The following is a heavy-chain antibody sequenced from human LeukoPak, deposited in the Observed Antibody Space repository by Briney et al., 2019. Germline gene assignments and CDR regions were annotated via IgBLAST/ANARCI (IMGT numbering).Heavy chain of an antibody. V-gene: IGHV4-61*02. Sequence: SETLSLTCTVSGGSISSGSYYWSWIRQPAGKGLEWIGLIYSSGSTSYNPSLKSRVTMSVDTSKKQFSLRLSSVTAADTAVYYCARTPISHFDNSGYYNWGQGTLVTVSS. CDR1: GGSISSGSYY. D-gene: IGHD3-22*01. CDR2: IYSSGST. J-gene: IGHJ4*02. CDR3: ARTPISHFDNSGYYN.